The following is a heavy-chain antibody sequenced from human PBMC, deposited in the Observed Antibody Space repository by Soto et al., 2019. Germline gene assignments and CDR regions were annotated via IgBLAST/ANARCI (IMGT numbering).Heavy chain of an antibody. Sequence: QITLKESGPPLVKPTQTLTLTCTFSGFSLSTSGVGVGWIRQPPGKALEWLALIYWDDNKRYSTSLMSRLTITKDTSKNPVVLTMTNMDPVDTAAYDFIHGQGFGELGCWGQGTLVTVSS. CDR2: IYWDDNK. CDR1: GFSLSTSGVG. J-gene: IGHJ4*02. D-gene: IGHD3-10*01. V-gene: IGHV2-5*02. CDR3: IHGQGFGELGC.